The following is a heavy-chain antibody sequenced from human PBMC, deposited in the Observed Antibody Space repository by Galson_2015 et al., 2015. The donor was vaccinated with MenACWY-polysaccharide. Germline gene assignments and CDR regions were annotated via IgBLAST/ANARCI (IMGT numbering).Heavy chain of an antibody. V-gene: IGHV1-18*01. CDR1: GYTFTSYG. J-gene: IGHJ5*02. Sequence: SVKVSCKASGYTFTSYGITWVRQAPGQGLEWMGWIGAYNGNTNYAQKLQGRVTMTTDTSTSTAYMELRSLRSDDTAVYYCARENELPSTTPWVDPWSQATLVTVSS. CDR2: IGAYNGNT. CDR3: ARENELPSTTPWVDP. D-gene: IGHD5-24*01.